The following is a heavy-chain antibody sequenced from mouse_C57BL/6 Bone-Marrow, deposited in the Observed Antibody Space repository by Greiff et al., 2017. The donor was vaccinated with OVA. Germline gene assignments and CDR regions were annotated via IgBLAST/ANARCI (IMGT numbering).Heavy chain of an antibody. D-gene: IGHD2-10*02. CDR3: AREYGPPWFAY. CDR2: IHPNSGST. J-gene: IGHJ3*01. Sequence: VKLQQPGAELVKPGASVKLSCKASGYTFTSYWMHWVKQRPGQGLEWIGMIHPNSGSTNYNEKFKSKATLTVDKSSSTAYMQLSSLTSEDSAVYYCAREYGPPWFAYWGQGTLVTVSA. CDR1: GYTFTSYW. V-gene: IGHV1-64*01.